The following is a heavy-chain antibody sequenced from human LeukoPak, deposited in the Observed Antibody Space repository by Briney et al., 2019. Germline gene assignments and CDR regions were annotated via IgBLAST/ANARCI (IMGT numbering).Heavy chain of an antibody. CDR2: IYYSGST. D-gene: IGHD4/OR15-4a*01. Sequence: SETLSLTCTVSGGSISSYHWSWIRQPPGKGLEWIGYIYYSGSTNYNPSLKSRVTISVDTSKNRFSLKLSSVTAADTAVYYCARESPRGLIDYWGQGTLVTVSS. V-gene: IGHV4-59*01. CDR3: ARESPRGLIDY. CDR1: GGSISSYH. J-gene: IGHJ4*02.